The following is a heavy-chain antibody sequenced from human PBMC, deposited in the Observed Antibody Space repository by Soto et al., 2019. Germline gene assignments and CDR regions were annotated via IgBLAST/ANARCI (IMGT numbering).Heavy chain of an antibody. Sequence: QLQLQESGSGLVKPSETLSLNCAVSGGSITSGGYSWGWIRQPPGQGLEWIGYMYHSGNTYYKPSLKGRVPISLDQPRHQFSLRLSSVTAADTAVEFCARSKYDGVAGSVWFDPWGQGTLVTVSS. CDR2: MYHSGNT. CDR3: ARSKYDGVAGSVWFDP. V-gene: IGHV4-30-2*01. D-gene: IGHD3-16*01. J-gene: IGHJ5*02. CDR1: GGSITSGGYS.